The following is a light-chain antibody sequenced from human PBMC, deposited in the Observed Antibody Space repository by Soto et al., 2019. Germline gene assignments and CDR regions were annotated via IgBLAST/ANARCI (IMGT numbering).Light chain of an antibody. CDR3: QHCNNLPIT. Sequence: IQVTQKTSSLSASVGDRFTITCQANQDISKYLNWYQQKPGKAPKLLIYGASSLETGVPSRFSGSGSGADFTFTISSLQPEDITTYYSQHCNNLPITFGQRRR. CDR1: QDISKY. J-gene: IGKJ5*01. CDR2: GAS. V-gene: IGKV1-33*01.